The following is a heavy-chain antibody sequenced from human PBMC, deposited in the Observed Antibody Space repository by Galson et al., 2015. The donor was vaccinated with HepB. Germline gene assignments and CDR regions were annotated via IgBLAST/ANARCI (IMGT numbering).Heavy chain of an antibody. V-gene: IGHV1-2*02. Sequence: SVKVSCKASGYTFTGYYMHWVRQAPGQGLEWMGWINPNSGGTNYAQKFQGRVTMTRDTSISTAYMELSRLRSDDTAVYYCARRAPMSWLNDAFDIWGQGTMVTVSS. J-gene: IGHJ3*02. CDR1: GYTFTGYY. CDR3: ARRAPMSWLNDAFDI. D-gene: IGHD6-13*01. CDR2: INPNSGGT.